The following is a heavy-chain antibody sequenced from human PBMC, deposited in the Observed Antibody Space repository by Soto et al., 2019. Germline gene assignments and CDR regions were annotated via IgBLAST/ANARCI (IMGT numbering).Heavy chain of an antibody. D-gene: IGHD2-2*01. CDR2: INHSGST. CDR1: GVSFSGYY. J-gene: IGHJ3*02. CDR3: ARASLAPAALHDAFHM. V-gene: IGHV4-34*01. Sequence: SETLSLTCAVYGVSFSGYYWSWIRQPPGKGLEWIGEINHSGSTNYNPSLKSRVSISVDTSTNQVSLGLSSVTAADTAVYYCARASLAPAALHDAFHMWGRGTMVTVSS.